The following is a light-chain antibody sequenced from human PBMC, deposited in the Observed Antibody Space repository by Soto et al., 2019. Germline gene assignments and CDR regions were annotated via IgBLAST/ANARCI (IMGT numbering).Light chain of an antibody. CDR3: QHYNSYSEA. J-gene: IGKJ1*01. V-gene: IGKV3-20*01. CDR2: STS. Sequence: EIVLTQSPGTLSLSPGERATLSCRASQTVSRSYLAWYQQKPGQAPRLLIYSTSRRATGIPDRFSGGGSGTEFTLTISSLQPDDFATYYCQHYNSYSEAFGQGTKVDIK. CDR1: QTVSRSY.